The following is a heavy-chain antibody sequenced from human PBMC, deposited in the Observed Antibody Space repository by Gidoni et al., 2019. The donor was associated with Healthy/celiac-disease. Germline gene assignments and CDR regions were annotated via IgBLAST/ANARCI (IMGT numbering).Heavy chain of an antibody. Sequence: EVQLVESGGGLVQPGRSLSLSCTASGFTFGDFAVSWFGQAPGKGLEWGGFIRSKAYGGTTEYAASVKGRFTISRDDSKSIAYLQMNSLKTEDTAVYYCTSGGGLGYFDYWGQGTLVTVSS. CDR1: GFTFGDFA. CDR2: IRSKAYGGTT. V-gene: IGHV3-49*03. CDR3: TSGGGLGYFDY. D-gene: IGHD3-9*01. J-gene: IGHJ4*02.